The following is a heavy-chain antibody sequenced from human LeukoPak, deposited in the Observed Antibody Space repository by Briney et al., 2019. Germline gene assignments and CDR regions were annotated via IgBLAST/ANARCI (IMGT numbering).Heavy chain of an antibody. J-gene: IGHJ6*02. V-gene: IGHV1-8*01. CDR3: ARTGSTEWFHTYYYGMDV. CDR2: MNPNSGNT. Sequence: ASVKVSCKASGYTFTSYDINWVRQAPGQGLEWMGWMNPNSGNTGYAQKFQGRVTMTRNTSISTAYMELSSLRSEDTAVYYCARTGSTEWFHTYYYGMDVWGQGTTVTVSS. CDR1: GYTFTSYD. D-gene: IGHD3-3*01.